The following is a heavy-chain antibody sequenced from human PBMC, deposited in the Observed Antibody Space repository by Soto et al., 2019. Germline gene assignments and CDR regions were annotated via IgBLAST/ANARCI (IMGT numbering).Heavy chain of an antibody. CDR1: GYTFTNYG. D-gene: IGHD2-21*02. Sequence: QVQLVQSGGEVKKPGASVKVSCKASGYTFTNYGISWVRQAPGQGLERLGWISTYNSNTNSAPRLQGRLTMTTDTSTSTAYMELRSLTSDDTAVYYCARDERDSCSGGDCFYFDYWGQGTLVTVSS. CDR2: ISTYNSNT. J-gene: IGHJ4*02. V-gene: IGHV1-18*04. CDR3: ARDERDSCSGGDCFYFDY.